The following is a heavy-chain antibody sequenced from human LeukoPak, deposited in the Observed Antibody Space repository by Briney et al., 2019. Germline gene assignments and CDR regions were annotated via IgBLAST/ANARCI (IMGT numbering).Heavy chain of an antibody. D-gene: IGHD3-10*01. V-gene: IGHV3-23*01. CDR3: ARDGYYYGSGSYIY. CDR2: ISGSGGST. Sequence: PGGSLRLSCAASGFTFSSYAMSWVRQAPGKGLEWVSAISGSGGSTYYADSVKGRFAISRDNAKNSLYLQMNSLRAEDTAVYYCARDGYYYGSGSYIYWGQGTLVTASS. J-gene: IGHJ4*02. CDR1: GFTFSSYA.